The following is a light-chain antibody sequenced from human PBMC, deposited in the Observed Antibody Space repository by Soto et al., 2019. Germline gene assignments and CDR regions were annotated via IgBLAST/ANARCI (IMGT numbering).Light chain of an antibody. CDR1: SSDVGGYRF. Sequence: QSALTQPASVSGSPGQSITISCTGTSSDVGGYRFVSWYQHHPGEAPKLIIYEVSNQPSGVFSRFSGSKSGNTASLTISGLHAEDESLYYCSSKSSGSTPMLFGGGTKLTVL. J-gene: IGLJ3*02. CDR2: EVS. V-gene: IGLV2-14*01. CDR3: SSKSSGSTPML.